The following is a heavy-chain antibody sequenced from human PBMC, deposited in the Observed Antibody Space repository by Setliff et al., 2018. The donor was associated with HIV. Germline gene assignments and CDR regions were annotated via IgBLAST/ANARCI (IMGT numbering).Heavy chain of an antibody. CDR3: ARDQMAYAAFDV. D-gene: IGHD4-17*01. CDR1: GGSLGGYY. J-gene: IGHJ3*01. Sequence: KPSETLSLTCTVSGGSLGGYYWSWIRQPAGKRLEWIGRIFASGTTNYNPSLKSRVSMSIDTSRDQFSLNLNSVTAADTAVYFCARDQMAYAAFDVWGQGTMVTVSS. CDR2: IFASGTT. V-gene: IGHV4-4*07.